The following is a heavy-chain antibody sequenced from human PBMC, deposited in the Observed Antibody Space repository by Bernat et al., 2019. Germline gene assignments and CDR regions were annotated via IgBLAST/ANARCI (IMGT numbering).Heavy chain of an antibody. CDR2: ISYDGSNK. Sequence: QVQLVESGGGVVQPGRSLRLSCAASGFTFSSYGMHWVRQAPGKGLEWVAVISYDGSNKYYADSVKGRFTISRDNSKNTLYLQMNSLRAEDTAVYYCAKARDSSSYWFDAWGQGTMVTVSS. D-gene: IGHD6-13*01. CDR1: GFTFSSYG. V-gene: IGHV3-30*18. J-gene: IGHJ5*02. CDR3: AKARDSSSYWFDA.